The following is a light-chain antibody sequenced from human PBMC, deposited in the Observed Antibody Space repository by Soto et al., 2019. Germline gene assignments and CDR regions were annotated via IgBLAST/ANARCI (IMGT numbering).Light chain of an antibody. V-gene: IGKV4-1*01. CDR2: WAS. CDR3: QQYYSTAWT. Sequence: DIVMTQSPDSLAVSLGERATINCKSSQSVLYSSNNKNYLAWYQQKPGQPPKLLIYWASTRESGVPDRFSGSGSGTDFTLTISSLQAEDVAVHYCQQYYSTAWTFGQGTKVEIK. CDR1: QSVLYSSNNKNY. J-gene: IGKJ1*01.